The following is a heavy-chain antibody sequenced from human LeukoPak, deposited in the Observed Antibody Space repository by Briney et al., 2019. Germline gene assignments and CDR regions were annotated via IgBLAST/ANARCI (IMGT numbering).Heavy chain of an antibody. J-gene: IGHJ4*02. CDR2: IIPILGIA. Sequence: SVKVSCKASGYTFTSYGISWVRQAPGQGLEWMGRIIPILGIANYAQKFQGRVTITADKSTSTAYMELSSLRSEDTAVYYCARDRCGGDCYSTERNYYFDYWGQGTLVTVSS. V-gene: IGHV1-69*04. D-gene: IGHD2-21*02. CDR3: ARDRCGGDCYSTERNYYFDY. CDR1: GYTFTSYG.